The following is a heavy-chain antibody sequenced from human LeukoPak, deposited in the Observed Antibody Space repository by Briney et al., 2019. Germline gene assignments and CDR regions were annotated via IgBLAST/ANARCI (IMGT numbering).Heavy chain of an antibody. CDR2: ISTSGST. CDR3: AREATIVGATII. Sequence: PSETLCLTCTVSGGSVSTYYWSWIRQSAGKGLEWIGHISTSGSTTYNPSLKSRVTMSVDTSKNQFSLKLSSVTAADTAVYYCAREATIVGATIIWGQGTLVTVSS. CDR1: GGSVSTYY. J-gene: IGHJ4*02. D-gene: IGHD1-26*01. V-gene: IGHV4-4*07.